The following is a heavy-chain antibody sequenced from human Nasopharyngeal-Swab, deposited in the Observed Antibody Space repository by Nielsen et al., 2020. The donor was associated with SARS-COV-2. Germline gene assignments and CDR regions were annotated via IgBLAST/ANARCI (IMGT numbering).Heavy chain of an antibody. J-gene: IGHJ6*02. CDR3: AKAEHCSGGSCYPLGYYGMDV. Sequence: SLKLSCAASGFTFAVYAMHWVRHAPGKGLEWVSGILWNSGSIGYADSVKGRFTISRDNAKNSLYLQMNSLRAEDTALYYCAKAEHCSGGSCYPLGYYGMDVWGQGTTVTVSS. D-gene: IGHD2-15*01. CDR2: ILWNSGSI. V-gene: IGHV3-9*01. CDR1: GFTFAVYA.